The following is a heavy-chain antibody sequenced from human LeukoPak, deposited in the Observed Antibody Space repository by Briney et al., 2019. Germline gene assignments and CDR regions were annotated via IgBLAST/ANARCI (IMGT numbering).Heavy chain of an antibody. J-gene: IGHJ6*04. CDR2: IYSGGST. V-gene: IGHV3-53*01. CDR1: GFTVSSNY. Sequence: PGGSLRLSCAASGFTVSSNYMSWVRQAPGKGLEWVSVIYSGGSTYYADSVKGRFTISRDNSKNTLYLQKNSLRAEDTAVYYCARDRTPNGMDVWGKGTTVTVSS. CDR3: ARDRTPNGMDV.